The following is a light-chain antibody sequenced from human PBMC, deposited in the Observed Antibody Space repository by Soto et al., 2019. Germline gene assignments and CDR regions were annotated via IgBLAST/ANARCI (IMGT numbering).Light chain of an antibody. V-gene: IGLV1-44*01. CDR1: SSNIGSNT. CDR3: AAWDASLNAYV. J-gene: IGLJ1*01. CDR2: SNN. Sequence: QSVLTQPPSASGTPGQRVTISCSGSSSNIGSNTVNWYQQLPGTAPKLLIYSNNERPSGVPDRFSGSNSGTSASLAISGLQSEDEADFSCAAWDASLNAYVIGTGTKLTVL.